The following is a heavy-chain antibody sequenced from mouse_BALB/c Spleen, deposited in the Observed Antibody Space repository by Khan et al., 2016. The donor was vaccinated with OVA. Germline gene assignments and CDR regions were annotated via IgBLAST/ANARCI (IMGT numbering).Heavy chain of an antibody. CDR1: GYTLTDYG. V-gene: IGHV9-3-1*01. CDR2: INTYTGEA. D-gene: IGHD2-1*01. CDR3: ARSNGNYWFAY. J-gene: IGHJ3*01. Sequence: QIQLVQSGPELKKPGETVKISCKASGYTLTDYGMNWVKQAPGKGLKWMGWINTYTGEATYADDFKGRFAFSLETSASTAYLQSNNLKTEETATEFCARSNGNYWFAYWGQGTLVTVSA.